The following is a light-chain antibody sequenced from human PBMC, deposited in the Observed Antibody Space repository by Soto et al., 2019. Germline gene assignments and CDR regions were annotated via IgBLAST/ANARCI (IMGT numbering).Light chain of an antibody. CDR2: KAS. CDR1: QSISSW. CDR3: QQYSIYPIS. J-gene: IGKJ5*01. V-gene: IGKV1-5*03. Sequence: DIQMTQSPSTLSVSVGDRVTITCRASQSISSWLAWYQQKPGKAPKSLIYKASSLESGVPSRFSGSGSGTEFTLTISSLQPDDFATYYCQQYSIYPISFGKGHDWRLN.